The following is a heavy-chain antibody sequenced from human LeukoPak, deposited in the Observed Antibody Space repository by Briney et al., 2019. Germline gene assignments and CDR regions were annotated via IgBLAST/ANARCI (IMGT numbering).Heavy chain of an antibody. D-gene: IGHD6-13*01. V-gene: IGHV3-21*01. CDR2: ISSSSSDI. J-gene: IGHJ6*03. Sequence: GGSLRLSCAASGFTFSSYSMNWVRQAPGKGLEWVSSISSSSSDIYYADSVKGRFTISRDNAKNSLYLQMNSLRAEDTAVYYCASARAGIAANYMDVWGKGTTVTVSS. CDR3: ASARAGIAANYMDV. CDR1: GFTFSSYS.